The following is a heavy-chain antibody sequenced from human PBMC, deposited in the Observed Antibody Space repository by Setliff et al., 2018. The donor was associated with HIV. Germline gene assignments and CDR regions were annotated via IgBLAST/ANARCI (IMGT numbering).Heavy chain of an antibody. Sequence: GGSLRLSRAASGFTFNNNGMSWVRQAPGKGLEWVSGITSNGGRTGYADSVKGRFTISRDNAKNSLYLQMNSLRAEDTALYYCAKDSGDGYNLEDYFDSWGQGTLVTVSS. CDR1: GFTFNNNG. CDR2: ITSNGGRT. D-gene: IGHD5-12*01. J-gene: IGHJ4*02. CDR3: AKDSGDGYNLEDYFDS. V-gene: IGHV3-20*04.